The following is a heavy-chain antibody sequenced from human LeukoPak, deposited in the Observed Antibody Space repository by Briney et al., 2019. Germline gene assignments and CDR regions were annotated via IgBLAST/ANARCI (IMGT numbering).Heavy chain of an antibody. Sequence: TGGSLRLSCAASAFTFSSYAMHWVRQAPGKGLDWVAVISYDGSNKYYADSVKGRFTISRDNSKNTLYLQMNSLRAEDTAVYYCARLLRSYSGSWYEIWPTVNHYYMDVWGKGTTVTISS. CDR1: AFTFSSYA. J-gene: IGHJ6*03. CDR2: ISYDGSNK. CDR3: ARLLRSYSGSWYEIWPTVNHYYMDV. D-gene: IGHD6-13*01. V-gene: IGHV3-30*04.